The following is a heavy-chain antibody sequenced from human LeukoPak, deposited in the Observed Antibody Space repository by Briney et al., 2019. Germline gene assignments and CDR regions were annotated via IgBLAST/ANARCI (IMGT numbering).Heavy chain of an antibody. CDR2: IYYSGST. Sequence: SETLSLTCTVSGGSISGYYWSWIRQPPGKGLEWIGYIYYSGSTNYNPSLKSRVTISVDTSKNQFSLKLSSVTAADTAVYYCARGIAAAGFNWFDPWGQGTLVTVSS. J-gene: IGHJ5*02. CDR1: GGSISGYY. CDR3: ARGIAAAGFNWFDP. V-gene: IGHV4-59*01. D-gene: IGHD6-13*01.